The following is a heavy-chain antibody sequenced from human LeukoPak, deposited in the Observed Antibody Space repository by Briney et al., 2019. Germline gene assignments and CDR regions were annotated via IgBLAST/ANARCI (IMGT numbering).Heavy chain of an antibody. V-gene: IGHV4-34*01. CDR2: INHSGST. CDR3: ARGTVDDIVSSVVPAALYYFDY. D-gene: IGHD2-2*01. CDR1: GGSFSGYY. J-gene: IGHJ4*02. Sequence: SETLSLTCAVYGGSFSGYYWSWIRQPPGKGLEWIGEINHSGSTNYNPSLKSRVTISVDTSKNQFSLKLSSVTAADTAVYYCARGTVDDIVSSVVPAALYYFDYWGQGTLVTVSS.